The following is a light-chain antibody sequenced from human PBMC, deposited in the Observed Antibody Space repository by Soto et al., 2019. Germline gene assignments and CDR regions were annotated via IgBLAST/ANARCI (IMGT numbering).Light chain of an antibody. Sequence: EIVLTQSPATLSLSPGERATLSCRASQSVSSSYLAWYQQKPGQAPRLLIYGASSRATGIPDRFSGSGSGTDFTLPISRLEPDDFAVYYCQQYGNSPAFGGGTKVEIK. J-gene: IGKJ4*01. CDR1: QSVSSSY. CDR3: QQYGNSPA. CDR2: GAS. V-gene: IGKV3-20*01.